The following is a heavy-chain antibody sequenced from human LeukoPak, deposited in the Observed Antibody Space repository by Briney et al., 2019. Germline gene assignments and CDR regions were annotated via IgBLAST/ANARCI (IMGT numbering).Heavy chain of an antibody. CDR2: INQDGSKK. V-gene: IGHV3-7*03. CDR1: RFTFSNYW. CDR3: ARFSPSKLVFDY. D-gene: IGHD6-6*01. Sequence: GGSLRLSCVASRFTFSNYWMSWVRQAPGKGLEWVANINQDGSKKPYADSMKGRFTISRDNAKNSLYLQMNSLRAEDTAVYYCARFSPSKLVFDYWGQGTLVTVSS. J-gene: IGHJ4*02.